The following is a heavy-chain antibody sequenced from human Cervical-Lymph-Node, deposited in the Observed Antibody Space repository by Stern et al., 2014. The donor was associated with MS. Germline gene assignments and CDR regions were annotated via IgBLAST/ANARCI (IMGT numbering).Heavy chain of an antibody. J-gene: IGHJ6*02. V-gene: IGHV1-69*06. CDR2: IIPIFGTA. CDR3: ARGELAARPYYYYYGMDV. Sequence: VQLLQSGAEVKKPGSSVKVSCKASGGTFSSYAISWVRQAPGQGLEWMGGIIPIFGTANYAQKFQGRVTITADKSTSTAYMELSSLRSEDTAVYYCARGELAARPYYYYYGMDVWGQGTTVTVSS. CDR1: GGTFSSYA. D-gene: IGHD6-6*01.